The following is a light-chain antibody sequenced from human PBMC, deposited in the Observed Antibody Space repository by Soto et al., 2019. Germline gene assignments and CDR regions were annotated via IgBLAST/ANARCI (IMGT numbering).Light chain of an antibody. CDR2: DAS. J-gene: IGKJ2*01. Sequence: DIQMTQSPSTLSASVGARVTITCRASQSISSWLAWYQQKPGKAPKVLIYDASSLESGVPSRFSGSGSGTELTVSISSLKPDAFATYYCQQYNSHWYTFGQGTKLEIK. CDR1: QSISSW. V-gene: IGKV1-5*01. CDR3: QQYNSHWYT.